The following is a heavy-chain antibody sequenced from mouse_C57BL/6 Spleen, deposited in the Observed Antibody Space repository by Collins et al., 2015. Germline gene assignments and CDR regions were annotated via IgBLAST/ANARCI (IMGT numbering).Heavy chain of an antibody. J-gene: IGHJ4*01. CDR2: INPYYGST. CDR3: ARSSIMITTDMDY. CDR1: GYSFTDYI. V-gene: IGHV1-39*01. D-gene: IGHD2-4*01. Sequence: EIQLQQTGPELVKPGASVKISCKASGYSFTDYIMLWVKQSHGKSLEWIGNINPYYGSTSYNLKFKGKATLTVDKSSSTAYMQLNSLTSEDSAVYYCARSSIMITTDMDYWGQGTSVTVSS.